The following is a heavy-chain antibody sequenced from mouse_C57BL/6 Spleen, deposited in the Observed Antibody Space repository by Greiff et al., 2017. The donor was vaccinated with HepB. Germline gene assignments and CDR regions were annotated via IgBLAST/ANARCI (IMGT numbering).Heavy chain of an antibody. V-gene: IGHV1-26*01. CDR1: GYTFTDYY. J-gene: IGHJ1*03. CDR3: ARRAYDYDGYFDV. D-gene: IGHD2-4*01. CDR2: INPNNGGT. Sequence: EVQLQQSGPELVKPGASVKISCKASGYTFTDYYMNWVQQSHGKSLEWIGDINPNNGGTSYNQKFKGKATLTVDKSSSTAYMALRSLTSEDSAVYDCARRAYDYDGYFDVWGTGTTVTVSS.